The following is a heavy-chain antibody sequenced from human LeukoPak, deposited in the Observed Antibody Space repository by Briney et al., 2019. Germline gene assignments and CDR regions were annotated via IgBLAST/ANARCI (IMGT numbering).Heavy chain of an antibody. Sequence: GGSLRLSCVGSTLSVGGSFVSWVRQAPGKGLEWVSVIYSGGSVYSADSVKGRFTTSRDYSDNTVYLQMNSLRVGDTAVYYCARGLGTNYGGYCTGGGCPVYWGQGTLVTVSS. D-gene: IGHD2-8*02. J-gene: IGHJ4*02. CDR1: TLSVGGSF. V-gene: IGHV3-66*01. CDR3: ARGLGTNYGGYCTGGGCPVY. CDR2: IYSGGSV.